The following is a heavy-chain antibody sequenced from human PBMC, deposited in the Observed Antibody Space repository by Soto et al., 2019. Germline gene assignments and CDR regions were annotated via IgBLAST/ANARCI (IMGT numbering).Heavy chain of an antibody. Sequence: GGSLRLSCAASGFTFSSYSMNWVRQAPGKGLERVSYISSSSSTIYYADSVKGRFTISRDNAKNSLYLQMNSLRDEDTVVYYCARPEYSSSSYGMDVWGQGTTVTVSS. J-gene: IGHJ6*02. CDR1: GFTFSSYS. D-gene: IGHD6-6*01. CDR3: ARPEYSSSSYGMDV. V-gene: IGHV3-48*02. CDR2: ISSSSSTI.